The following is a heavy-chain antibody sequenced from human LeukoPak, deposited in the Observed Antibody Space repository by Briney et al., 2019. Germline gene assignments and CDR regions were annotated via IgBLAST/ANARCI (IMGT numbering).Heavy chain of an antibody. Sequence: PGGSLRLSCAVSGFTFNTYGMHWVRQTPGKGLEWVAVIWFDGSKIYYTDSVKGRFTISRDNTKNTLFLQMSSLRAEDSGVYYCARDLAKGRYFDYWGQGTLVTVSS. D-gene: IGHD1-26*01. V-gene: IGHV3-33*01. CDR3: ARDLAKGRYFDY. J-gene: IGHJ4*02. CDR1: GFTFNTYG. CDR2: IWFDGSKI.